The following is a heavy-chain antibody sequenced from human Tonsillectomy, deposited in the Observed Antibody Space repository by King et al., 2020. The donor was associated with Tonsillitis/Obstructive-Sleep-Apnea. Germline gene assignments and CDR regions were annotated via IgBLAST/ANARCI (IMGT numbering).Heavy chain of an antibody. CDR3: ARLGGVVITSAGSYYYYGMEV. V-gene: IGHV4-59*08. CDR1: GGSISSYY. J-gene: IGHJ6*02. D-gene: IGHD3-22*01. CDR2: IYYSGST. Sequence: QLQESGPGLVKPSETLSLTCTVSGGSISSYYWSWIRQPPGKGLEWIGYIYYSGSTNYNPSLKSRVTISVDTSKNQFSLKLSSVTAAGTAVYYCARLGGVVITSAGSYYYYGMEVWGQGTTVTVS.